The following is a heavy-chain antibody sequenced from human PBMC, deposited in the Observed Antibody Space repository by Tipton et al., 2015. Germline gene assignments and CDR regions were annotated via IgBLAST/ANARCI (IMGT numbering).Heavy chain of an antibody. CDR1: GGSISSSNW. CDR3: VRDAAAGRYYYFGMDV. Sequence: SLRLSCAVSGGSISSSNWWSWVRQPPGKGLEWIGEIYHSGRTNYNPSLKSRVTISVDKSRNQLSLKLRSVTAADTAVYYCVRDAAAGRYYYFGMDVWGQGTTVSVSS. V-gene: IGHV4-4*02. D-gene: IGHD6-19*01. J-gene: IGHJ6*02. CDR2: IYHSGRT.